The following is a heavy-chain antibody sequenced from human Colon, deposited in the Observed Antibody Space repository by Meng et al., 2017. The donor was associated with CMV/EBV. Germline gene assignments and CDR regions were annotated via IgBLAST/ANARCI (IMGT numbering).Heavy chain of an antibody. Sequence: GASLKISCAASGFTLSDYGMHWVRQAPGKGLEWVSFIRFDGSNKYFSESVKGRFTISKDGSKNTLFLEMNSLRAEDSAVYYCAKVFFPQCPNTACHNVDSWGQGTLVTVSS. CDR2: IRFDGSNK. J-gene: IGHJ4*02. CDR1: GFTLSDYG. CDR3: AKVFFPQCPNTACHNVDS. D-gene: IGHD2-8*01. V-gene: IGHV3-30*02.